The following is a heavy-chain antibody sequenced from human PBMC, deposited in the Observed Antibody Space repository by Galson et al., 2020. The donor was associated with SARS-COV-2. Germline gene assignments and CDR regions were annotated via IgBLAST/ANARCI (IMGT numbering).Heavy chain of an antibody. V-gene: IGHV3-74*01. CDR1: GFTFSSYW. J-gene: IGHJ4*02. Sequence: PGGSLRLSCTASGFTFSSYWMHWVRQAPGKGLVWVSRINSEGNITSYADSVKGRFTISRDNAKNTLYLQMNSLRAEDTAVYYCTATRAYWGQGTLVTVSS. CDR2: INSEGNIT. CDR3: TATRAY. D-gene: IGHD1-26*01.